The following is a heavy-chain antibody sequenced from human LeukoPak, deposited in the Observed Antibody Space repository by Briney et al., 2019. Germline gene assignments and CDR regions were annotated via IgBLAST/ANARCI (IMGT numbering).Heavy chain of an antibody. Sequence: GASVKVSCKASGGTFSSYAISWVRQAPGQGLEWMGGIIPIFGTANYAQKFQGRVTITADESTSTAYMELSSLRSEDTAVYYCARHMTTLYYYYGMDVWGQGTTVTVSS. CDR2: IIPIFGTA. CDR3: ARHMTTLYYYYGMDV. V-gene: IGHV1-69*13. D-gene: IGHD4-11*01. J-gene: IGHJ6*02. CDR1: GGTFSSYA.